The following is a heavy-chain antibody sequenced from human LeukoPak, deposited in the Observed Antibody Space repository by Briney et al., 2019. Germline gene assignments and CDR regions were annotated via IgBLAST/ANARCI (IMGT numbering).Heavy chain of an antibody. J-gene: IGHJ3*02. D-gene: IGHD3-10*01. CDR1: GGSISTYY. CDR3: ARGPPYYGSGKFDI. V-gene: IGHV4-34*01. CDR2: INHSGST. Sequence: PSETLSLTCTVSGGSISTYYWTWIRQPPGKGLEWIGEINHSGSTNYNPSLKSRVTISVDTSKNQFSLKLSSVTAADTAVYYCARGPPYYGSGKFDIWGQGTMVTVSS.